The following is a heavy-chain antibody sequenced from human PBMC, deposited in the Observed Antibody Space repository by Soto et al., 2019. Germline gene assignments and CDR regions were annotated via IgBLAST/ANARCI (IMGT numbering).Heavy chain of an antibody. V-gene: IGHV4-59*08. CDR2: IYYNGST. D-gene: IGHD6-13*01. J-gene: IGHJ6*02. Sequence: SETLSLTCTVSGGSISSYYWSWIRQPPGKGLEWIGYIYYNGSTNYNPSLKSRVTISVDTSKNQFSLKLSSVTAADTAVYYCARYSSRWSYYYYYGMDVWGQGTTVTVSS. CDR1: GGSISSYY. CDR3: ARYSSRWSYYYYYGMDV.